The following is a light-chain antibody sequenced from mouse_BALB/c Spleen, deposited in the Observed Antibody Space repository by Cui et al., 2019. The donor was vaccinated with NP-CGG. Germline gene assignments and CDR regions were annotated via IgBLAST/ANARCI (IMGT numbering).Light chain of an antibody. J-gene: IGLJ1*01. Sequence: AVVPQDSALTTSPGETVTLTCRSSTGAVTTRNYANWVQEKPDHLFTGLIGGTNNRPPGVPARFSGSLIGDKAALTITGAQTEDEAIYFCALWYSNHWVFGGGTKLTVL. CDR2: GTN. V-gene: IGLV1*01. CDR1: TGAVTTRNY. CDR3: ALWYSNHWV.